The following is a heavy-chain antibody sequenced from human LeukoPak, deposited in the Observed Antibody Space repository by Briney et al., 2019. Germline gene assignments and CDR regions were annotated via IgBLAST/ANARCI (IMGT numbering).Heavy chain of an antibody. Sequence: SETLSLTCTVSGGSISSGSYYWSWIRQPAGKGLEWIGRIYTSGSTNYNPSLKSRVTISVDTSKNQFSLKLSSVTAADTAVYYCARIYSSSWYVDYWGQGTLVTVSS. CDR3: ARIYSSSWYVDY. CDR2: IYTSGST. J-gene: IGHJ4*02. D-gene: IGHD6-13*01. CDR1: GGSISSGSYY. V-gene: IGHV4-61*02.